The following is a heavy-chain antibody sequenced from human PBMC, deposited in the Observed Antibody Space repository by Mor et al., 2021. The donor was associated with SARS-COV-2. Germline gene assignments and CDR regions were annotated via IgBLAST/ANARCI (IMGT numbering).Heavy chain of an antibody. CDR3: ARKDYGSGNY. D-gene: IGHD3-10*01. Sequence: SWIRQPPGKGLEWIGEINHSGSTNYNPSLKSRVTISVDTSKNQFSLKLTSVTAADTAVYFCARKDYGSGNYWGQGTLVTVSS. J-gene: IGHJ4*02. V-gene: IGHV4-34*01. CDR2: INHSGST.